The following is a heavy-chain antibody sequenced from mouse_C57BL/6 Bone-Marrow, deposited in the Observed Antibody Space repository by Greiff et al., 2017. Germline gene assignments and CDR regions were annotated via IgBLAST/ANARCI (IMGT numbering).Heavy chain of an antibody. V-gene: IGHV1-81*01. CDR2: IYPRSGNT. D-gene: IGHD2-3*01. Sequence: VKLQQSGADLARPGASVKLSCKASGYTFTSYGISWVRQRTGQGLEWIGEIYPRSGNTYYNEKLKGKATLTADKSSSTAYMVLRNLTADDSSVYFCARDCYYGAMDYWGQGTSVTVSS. CDR1: GYTFTSYG. CDR3: ARDCYYGAMDY. J-gene: IGHJ4*01.